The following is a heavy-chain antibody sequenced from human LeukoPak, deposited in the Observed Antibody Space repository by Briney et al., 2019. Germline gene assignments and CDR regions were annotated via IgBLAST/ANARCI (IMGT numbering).Heavy chain of an antibody. CDR2: ISWNSGGI. CDR1: GFTFDDYA. D-gene: IGHD6-13*01. Sequence: GRSLRLSCAASGFTFDDYAMHWVRQAPGKGLEWVSGISWNSGGIDYADSVKGRFTISRDNAKNSLYLQMNSLRADDMAFYYCVKDLRSWGSGSFDIWGQGTMVTVSS. CDR3: VKDLRSWGSGSFDI. J-gene: IGHJ3*02. V-gene: IGHV3-9*03.